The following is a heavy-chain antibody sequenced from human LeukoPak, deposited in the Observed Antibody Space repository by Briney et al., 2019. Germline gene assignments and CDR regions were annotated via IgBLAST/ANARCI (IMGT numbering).Heavy chain of an antibody. D-gene: IGHD6-19*01. CDR3: AKAPSSGWYRPLDY. CDR1: GFTFRNCA. CDR2: ISGSGSNT. Sequence: PGGSLRLSCAASGFTFRNCAMTWVRQAPGKGLEWVSAISGSGSNTYYADSVKGRFTISRDNSKDTLYLHLNSLRADDTAIYYCAKAPSSGWYRPLDYWGQGTLVTVSS. V-gene: IGHV3-23*01. J-gene: IGHJ4*02.